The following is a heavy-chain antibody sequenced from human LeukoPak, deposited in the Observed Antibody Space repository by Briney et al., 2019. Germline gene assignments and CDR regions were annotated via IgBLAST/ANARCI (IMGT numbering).Heavy chain of an antibody. CDR3: ARVQPSNQPNTVVLPSALDS. CDR2: LSYPGSS. J-gene: IGHJ4*02. CDR1: GCTISIYY. D-gene: IGHD2-2*01. V-gene: IGHV4-59*01. Sequence: PSESLHLTCTASGCTISIYYRTLLRQSPPKGLQSIPSLSYPGSSHYTPSLRSRVTISLDTSNNHFSLTLSSVTAADSAVYYCARVQPSNQPNTVVLPSALDSWGQGTLVTVSS.